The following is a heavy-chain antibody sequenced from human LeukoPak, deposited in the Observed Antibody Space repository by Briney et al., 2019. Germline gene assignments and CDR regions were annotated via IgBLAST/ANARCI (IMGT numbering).Heavy chain of an antibody. V-gene: IGHV4-61*02. J-gene: IGHJ4*02. CDR1: GGSISSGSYY. CDR3: ASLRYFDWLLFDY. D-gene: IGHD3-9*01. CDR2: IYTSGST. Sequence: SQTLSLTCTVSGGSISSGSYYWSWIRQPAGTGLEWIGRIYTSGSTNYNPSLKSRVTISVDTSKNQFSLKLSSVTAADTAVYYCASLRYFDWLLFDYWGQGTLVTVSS.